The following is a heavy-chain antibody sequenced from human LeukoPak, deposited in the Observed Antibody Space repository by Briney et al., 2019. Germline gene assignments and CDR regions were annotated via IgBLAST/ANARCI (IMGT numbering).Heavy chain of an antibody. V-gene: IGHV3-48*01. J-gene: IGHJ4*02. CDR2: ISSSSSTI. Sequence: GGSLRLSCAASGFTFSSYSMNWVRQAPGKGLEWVSYISSSSSTIYYADSVKGRFTISRDNAKNSLYLQMNSLRAEDTAVYYCAKGRWGSGYDNSGLFDYWGQGTLVTVSS. CDR1: GFTFSSYS. CDR3: AKGRWGSGYDNSGLFDY. D-gene: IGHD5-12*01.